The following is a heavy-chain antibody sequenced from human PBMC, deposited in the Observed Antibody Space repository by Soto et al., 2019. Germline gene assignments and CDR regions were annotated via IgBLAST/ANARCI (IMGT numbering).Heavy chain of an antibody. CDR1: GGSISSYY. CDR2: IYYSGST. Sequence: SETLSLTCTVSGGSISSYYWSWIRQPPGKGLEWIGYIYYSGSTNYNPSLKSRVTISVDTSKNQFSLKLSSVTAADTAVYFCVISSIDPRIFMYPFDSRGLGTLITVSS. V-gene: IGHV4-59*08. CDR3: VISSIDPRIFMYPFDS. D-gene: IGHD6-6*01. J-gene: IGHJ4*02.